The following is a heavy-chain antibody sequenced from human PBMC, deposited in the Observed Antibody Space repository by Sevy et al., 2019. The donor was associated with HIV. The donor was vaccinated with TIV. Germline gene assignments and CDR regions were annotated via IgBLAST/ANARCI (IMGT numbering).Heavy chain of an antibody. Sequence: ASVKVSCKASGYTFTSYAMNWVRQAPGQGLEWMGWINTNTGNPTYAQGFTGRFVFSLDTSVSTAYLQISSLKAEDTAVYYCARDYYDSSGYYRPRSPDFDYWGQGTLVTVSS. CDR2: INTNTGNP. V-gene: IGHV7-4-1*02. CDR3: ARDYYDSSGYYRPRSPDFDY. D-gene: IGHD3-22*01. CDR1: GYTFTSYA. J-gene: IGHJ4*02.